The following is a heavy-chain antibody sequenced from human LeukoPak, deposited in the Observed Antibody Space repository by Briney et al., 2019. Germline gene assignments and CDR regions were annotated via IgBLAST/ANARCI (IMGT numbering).Heavy chain of an antibody. Sequence: SETLSLTCTVSGGSISSGSYYWSWIRQPAGKGLEWIGRIYTSGSTNYNPSLKSRVTISVDTSKNQFSLKLSSVTAADTAVYYCARGGRLWSTDYWGQGTLVTVSS. D-gene: IGHD5-18*01. J-gene: IGHJ4*02. V-gene: IGHV4-61*02. CDR2: IYTSGST. CDR1: GGSISSGSYY. CDR3: ARGGRLWSTDY.